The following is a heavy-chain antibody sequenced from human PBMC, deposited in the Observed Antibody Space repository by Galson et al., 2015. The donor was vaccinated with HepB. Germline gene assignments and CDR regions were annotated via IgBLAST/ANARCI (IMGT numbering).Heavy chain of an antibody. D-gene: IGHD3-16*01. CDR1: GFIFRHHA. Sequence: SLRLSCAGSGFIFRHHAMAWIRQAPGKGLEWVSGINGRGSTRSYSNAVKGRFSISRDNSKDPVLLQMDNLRAEDTAVYYCVKEGSWFGGDWFDPWGQGALVTVS. V-gene: IGHV3-23*01. J-gene: IGHJ5*02. CDR3: VKEGSWFGGDWFDP. CDR2: INGRGSTR.